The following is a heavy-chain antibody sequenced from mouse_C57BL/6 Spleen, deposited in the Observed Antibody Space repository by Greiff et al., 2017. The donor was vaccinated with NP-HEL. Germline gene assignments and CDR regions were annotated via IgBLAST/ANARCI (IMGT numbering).Heavy chain of an antibody. V-gene: IGHV1-19*01. CDR2: INPYNGGT. CDR1: GYTFTDYY. J-gene: IGHJ4*01. CDR3: ARDYGSLYAMDY. Sequence: EVKLEESGPVLVKPGASVKMSCKASGYTFTDYYMNWVKQSHGKSLEWIGVINPYNGGTSYNQKFKGKATLTVDKSSSTAYMELNSLTSEDSAVYYCARDYGSLYAMDYWGQGTSVTVSS. D-gene: IGHD1-1*01.